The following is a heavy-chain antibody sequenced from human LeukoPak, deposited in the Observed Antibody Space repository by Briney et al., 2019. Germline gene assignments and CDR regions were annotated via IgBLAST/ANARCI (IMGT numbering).Heavy chain of an antibody. CDR3: ARDNYGLIPQDDAFDI. D-gene: IGHD3-10*01. CDR2: IYSGGST. Sequence: GGSLRLSCAASGFTVSSNYMSWVRQAPGKGLEWVSVIYSGGSTYYADSVKGRFTISRDNSKNTLYLQMNSLRAEDTAVYYCARDNYGLIPQDDAFDIWGQGTMVTVSS. J-gene: IGHJ3*02. CDR1: GFTVSSNY. V-gene: IGHV3-53*01.